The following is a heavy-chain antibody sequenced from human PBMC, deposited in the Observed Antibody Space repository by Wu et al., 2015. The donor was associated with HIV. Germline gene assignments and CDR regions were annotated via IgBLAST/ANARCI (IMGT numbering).Heavy chain of an antibody. J-gene: IGHJ4*02. V-gene: IGHV1-46*01. CDR2: INPRTDST. CDR3: ARERVDYNSGGYRAHRGYYFDY. CDR1: GYTFTAYN. D-gene: IGHD3-22*01. Sequence: QVQLVQSGAEMKKPGASVKVSCTASGYTFTAYNVHWVRQVPGQGLEWMGVINPRTDSTTYAQPFEGRFAMTRDTSKNTVYMELSSLRSEDTARYYCARERVDYNSGGYRAHRGYYFDYWARERWSSSPQ.